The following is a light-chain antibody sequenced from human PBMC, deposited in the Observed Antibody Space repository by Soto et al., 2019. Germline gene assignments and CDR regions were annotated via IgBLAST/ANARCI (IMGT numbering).Light chain of an antibody. V-gene: IGKV3-15*01. CDR3: QQYYDWPIT. Sequence: ETVMTQSPATLSVSPGEGATLSCRASQSVSINLAWYQQKPGQAPRLLIYGASTRATGVPARFSGSGSGTDFALTISSLQSEDFAIYYCQQYYDWPITFGQGTRLEI. CDR1: QSVSIN. J-gene: IGKJ5*01. CDR2: GAS.